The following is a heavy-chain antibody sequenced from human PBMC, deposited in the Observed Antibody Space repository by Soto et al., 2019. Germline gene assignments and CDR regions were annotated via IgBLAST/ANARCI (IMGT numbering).Heavy chain of an antibody. CDR1: GGSISSSSYY. CDR2: IYYSGST. J-gene: IGHJ5*02. CDR3: ERHGRVLRFLKWLLFRNWFDP. D-gene: IGHD3-3*01. V-gene: IGHV4-39*01. Sequence: QLQLQESGPGLVKPSETLSLTCTVSGGSISSSSYYWGWIRQPPGKGLEWIGSIYYSGSTYYNPSLKSRFTRSVDTSKIQFSLNVSSVTAADKAVYYCERHGRVLRFLKWLLFRNWFDPCGQGNLVTVS.